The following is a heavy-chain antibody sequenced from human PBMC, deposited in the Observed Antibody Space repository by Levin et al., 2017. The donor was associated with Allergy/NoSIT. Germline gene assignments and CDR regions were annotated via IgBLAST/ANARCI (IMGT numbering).Heavy chain of an antibody. Sequence: GGSLRLSCAASGFTFSSYAMSWVRQAPGKGLEWVSAISGSGGSTYYADSVKGRFTISRDNSKNTLYLQMNSLRAEDTAVYYCAKDRPTYCGGDCERYFDYWGQGTLVTVSS. J-gene: IGHJ4*02. D-gene: IGHD2-21*02. CDR3: AKDRPTYCGGDCERYFDY. CDR1: GFTFSSYA. V-gene: IGHV3-23*01. CDR2: ISGSGGST.